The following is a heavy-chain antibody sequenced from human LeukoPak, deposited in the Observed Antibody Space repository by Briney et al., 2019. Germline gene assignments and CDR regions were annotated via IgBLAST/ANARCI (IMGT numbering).Heavy chain of an antibody. J-gene: IGHJ4*02. V-gene: IGHV3-53*01. Sequence: PGGSLRLSCAASGLTVSSNYMRWVRQAPGKGLEWVSVIYSDGSTYYADSVKGRFTISRDNSKNTLYLQMNSLRAEDTAVYYCARTFSDYDSSGYYYTLDFWGQGTLVTVSS. D-gene: IGHD3-22*01. CDR3: ARTFSDYDSSGYYYTLDF. CDR1: GLTVSSNY. CDR2: IYSDGST.